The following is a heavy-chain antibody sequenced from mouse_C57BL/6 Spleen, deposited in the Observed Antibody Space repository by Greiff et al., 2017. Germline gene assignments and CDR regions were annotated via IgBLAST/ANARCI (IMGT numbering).Heavy chain of an antibody. CDR1: GYAFTSYW. D-gene: IGHD2-4*01. J-gene: IGHJ3*01. CDR2: IYPGDGAT. CDR3: AREEGLDYDGSYLAY. V-gene: IGHV1-80*01. Sequence: VQLQQSGAELVKPGASVKISCKASGYAFTSYWMNWVKQRPGKGLEWIGQIYPGDGATNYNGKFKGKATLTADKSSSTAYMQLSSLTSEDSAVYLCAREEGLDYDGSYLAYWGQGTLVTVSA.